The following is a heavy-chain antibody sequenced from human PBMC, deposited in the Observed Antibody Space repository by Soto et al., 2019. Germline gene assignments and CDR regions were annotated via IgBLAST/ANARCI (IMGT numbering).Heavy chain of an antibody. CDR1: GFTFSSYG. CDR2: ISGDGGNK. J-gene: IGHJ4*02. CDR3: AKGRGNGGSSFNY. D-gene: IGHD2-15*01. V-gene: IGHV3-30*18. Sequence: GGSLRLSCAASGFTFSSYGMHWVRQAPGKGLEWVAGISGDGGNKNYADSVKGRFTVSRDNSKNTLYLQMNGLRADDTAVYYCAKGRGNGGSSFNYWGQGTLVTVSS.